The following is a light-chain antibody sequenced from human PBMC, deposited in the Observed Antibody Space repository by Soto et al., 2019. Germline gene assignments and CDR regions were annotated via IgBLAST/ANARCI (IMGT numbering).Light chain of an antibody. CDR3: AAWDDNLNGHV. Sequence: SVLAQPPSLYEAPGQRVTVSCSGSNSNIRRNPVNWYHQVPGKAPKLLIYYDDMRPSGMSDRFSGSKSGASASLVINGLQSEDEGDYYCAAWDDNLNGHVFGTGNKGTVL. J-gene: IGLJ1*01. V-gene: IGLV1-36*01. CDR1: NSNIRRNP. CDR2: YDD.